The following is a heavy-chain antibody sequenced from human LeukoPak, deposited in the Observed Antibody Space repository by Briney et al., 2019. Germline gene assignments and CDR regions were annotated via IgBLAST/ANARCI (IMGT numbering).Heavy chain of an antibody. CDR2: ISGSGGST. CDR3: AKDNRHTVLGYCSGGSCPDAFDI. CDR1: GFTFSSYA. D-gene: IGHD2-15*01. Sequence: GGSLRLSCAASGFTFSSYAMSWVRQAPGKGLEWVSAISGSGGSTYYADSVKGRFTISRDNSKNTLYLQMNSLRAEDTAVYYCAKDNRHTVLGYCSGGSCPDAFDIWGQGTMVTVSS. J-gene: IGHJ3*02. V-gene: IGHV3-23*01.